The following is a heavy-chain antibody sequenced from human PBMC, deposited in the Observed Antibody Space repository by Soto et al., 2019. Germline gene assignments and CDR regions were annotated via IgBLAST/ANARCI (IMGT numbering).Heavy chain of an antibody. V-gene: IGHV1-58*01. CDR1: GFTFTSSA. CDR2: IVVGSGNT. CDR3: AASGGYSYGYAGYYFDY. J-gene: IGHJ4*02. D-gene: IGHD5-18*01. Sequence: ASVKVSCKASGFTFTSSAVQWVRQARGQRLEWIGWIVVGSGNTNYAQKFQERVTITRDMSTSTAYMELSSLRSEDTAVYYCAASGGYSYGYAGYYFDYWGQGTLVTVSS.